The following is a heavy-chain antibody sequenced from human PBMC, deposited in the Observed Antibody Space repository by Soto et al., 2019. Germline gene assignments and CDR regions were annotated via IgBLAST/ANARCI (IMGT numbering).Heavy chain of an antibody. D-gene: IGHD2-8*02. CDR3: AREISGGGTLNWFDP. Sequence: ASVKVSCKASGYNFSYYYIHWVRQAPGQGLEWLGWVSPKSGGTNYAQKFKGRVTMTRDTSSNTVYMDLSGLKSDDTAVFYCAREISGGGTLNWFDPWGQGTLVTVSS. J-gene: IGHJ5*02. V-gene: IGHV1-2*02. CDR2: VSPKSGGT. CDR1: GYNFSYYY.